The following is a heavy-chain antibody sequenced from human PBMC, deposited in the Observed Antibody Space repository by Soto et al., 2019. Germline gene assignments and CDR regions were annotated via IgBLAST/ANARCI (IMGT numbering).Heavy chain of an antibody. J-gene: IGHJ4*02. CDR3: ARRGSGSYYDY. D-gene: IGHD1-26*01. CDR2: ISGSGGST. Sequence: EVQLLESGGGLVQPGGSLRLSCAASGFTFSSYAMRWVRQAPVKGLEWVSAISGSGGSTYYADSVTGRFTISRANAKNTLSLQMNTLRAEDTAVYYCARRGSGSYYDYWGQGTLVSVSS. V-gene: IGHV3-23*01. CDR1: GFTFSSYA.